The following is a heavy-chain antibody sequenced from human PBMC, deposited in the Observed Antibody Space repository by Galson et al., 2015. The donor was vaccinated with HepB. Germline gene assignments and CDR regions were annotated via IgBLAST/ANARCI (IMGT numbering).Heavy chain of an antibody. CDR2: VYPGDSDT. V-gene: IGHV5-51*01. CDR3: ARGAGGSLTGDWFDP. J-gene: IGHJ5*02. D-gene: IGHD6-19*01. CDR1: GYTFTNFW. Sequence: QSGAEVKKPGESLKISCKASGYTFTNFWIAWVRQMPGKGLEWMGIVYPGDSDTRYSPSFQGQVTLSVDKSITTAYLQWGNLKASDSAMYYCARGAGGSLTGDWFDPWGQGTLVTVSS.